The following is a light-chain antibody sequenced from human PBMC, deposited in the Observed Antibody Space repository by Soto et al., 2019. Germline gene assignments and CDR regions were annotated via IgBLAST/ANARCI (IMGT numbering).Light chain of an antibody. Sequence: QSALTQPASVSGSPGQSITISCTGTSSDVGAYNYVSWYQQHPGKAPKLMIYDVNNRPSGVSNRFSGSKSGNTASLAISGLQAGDEADYYCSSYTSSTTDVFGAGTKATV. CDR1: SSDVGAYNY. V-gene: IGLV2-14*03. CDR3: SSYTSSTTDV. J-gene: IGLJ1*01. CDR2: DVN.